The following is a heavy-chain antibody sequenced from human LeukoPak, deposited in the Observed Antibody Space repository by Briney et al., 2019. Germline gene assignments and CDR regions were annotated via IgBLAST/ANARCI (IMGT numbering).Heavy chain of an antibody. Sequence: RGESLKISCKGSGYTFTSYGISWVRQAPGQGLEWMGWISAYNGNTNYAQKLQGRVTMTTDTSTSTAYMELRSLRSDDTAVYYCARVHPIAVAGGLDPWGQGTLVTVSS. CDR1: GYTFTSYG. CDR2: ISAYNGNT. D-gene: IGHD6-19*01. J-gene: IGHJ5*02. V-gene: IGHV1-18*01. CDR3: ARVHPIAVAGGLDP.